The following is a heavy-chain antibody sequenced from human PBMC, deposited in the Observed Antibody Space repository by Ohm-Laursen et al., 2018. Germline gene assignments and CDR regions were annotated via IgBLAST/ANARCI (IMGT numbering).Heavy chain of an antibody. Sequence: SLRLSCAAPGFTFSSSWMNWVRQAPGKGLEWVARINQDGSEKYYVDSVKGRFTVSRDNPNNSLYLQMNSLRAEDTAVYYCARGGRTFDYWGQGTLVTVSS. V-gene: IGHV3-7*01. CDR2: INQDGSEK. J-gene: IGHJ4*02. CDR1: GFTFSSSW. CDR3: ARGGRTFDY.